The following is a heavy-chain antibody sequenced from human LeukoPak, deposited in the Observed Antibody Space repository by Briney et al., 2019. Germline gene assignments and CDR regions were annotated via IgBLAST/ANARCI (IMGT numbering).Heavy chain of an antibody. Sequence: GGSLRLSCAASGFTFSSYGMNWVRQAPGKGLEWVSSISGSSSYIYYADSVKGRFTISRDNAKNSLYLQMNSLRAEDTAVYYCARDLYGSGSNTYYFDYWGQGTLVTVSS. V-gene: IGHV3-21*01. CDR3: ARDLYGSGSNTYYFDY. CDR1: GFTFSSYG. D-gene: IGHD3-10*01. J-gene: IGHJ4*02. CDR2: ISGSSSYI.